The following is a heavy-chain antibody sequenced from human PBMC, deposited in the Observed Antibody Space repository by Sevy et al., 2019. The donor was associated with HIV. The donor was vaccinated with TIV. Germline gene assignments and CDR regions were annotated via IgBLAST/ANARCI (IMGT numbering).Heavy chain of an antibody. V-gene: IGHV3-33*01. Sequence: GGSLRLSCKASGFIFSGYGVHWVRQAPGKGLEWVASIFNDGKTKYYGDPVKGRFTISRDDSKNTLYLQMDSLRAEDTAVYYCARESGSDWYLDSWGQGTLVTVSS. D-gene: IGHD2-21*02. CDR3: ARESGSDWYLDS. CDR2: IFNDGKTK. J-gene: IGHJ4*02. CDR1: GFIFSGYG.